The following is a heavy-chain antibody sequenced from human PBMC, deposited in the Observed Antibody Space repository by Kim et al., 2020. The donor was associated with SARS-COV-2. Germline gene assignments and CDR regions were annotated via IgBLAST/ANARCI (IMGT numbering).Heavy chain of an antibody. Sequence: GGSLRLSCAASGFTFSSYGMHWVRQAPGKGLEWVAVISYDGSNKYYADSVKGRFTISRDNSKNTLYLQMNSLRAEDTAVYYCARVNSVSGRATVTPSLFGYWGQGTLVTVSS. CDR3: ARVNSVSGRATVTPSLFGY. CDR2: ISYDGSNK. D-gene: IGHD4-17*01. V-gene: IGHV3-33*05. CDR1: GFTFSSYG. J-gene: IGHJ4*02.